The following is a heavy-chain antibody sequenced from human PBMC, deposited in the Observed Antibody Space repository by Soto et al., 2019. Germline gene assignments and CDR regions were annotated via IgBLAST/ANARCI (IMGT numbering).Heavy chain of an antibody. CDR3: ARVHVMVVAGSTFDY. V-gene: IGHV4-38-2*01. CDR1: GYSLSSGSY. CDR2: IYHGGTT. J-gene: IGHJ4*01. Sequence: SETLSLTCAVSGYSLSSGSYWGWIRQPPGKGPEWIASIYHGGTTFYNPSLKSRVTLSVDTSKNHYSLKLRSVTAADTAVYYCARVHVMVVAGSTFDYWGPGILGTVS. D-gene: IGHD6-19*01.